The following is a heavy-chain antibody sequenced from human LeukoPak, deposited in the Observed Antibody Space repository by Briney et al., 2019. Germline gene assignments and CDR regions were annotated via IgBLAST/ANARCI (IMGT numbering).Heavy chain of an antibody. CDR1: GGSISNYY. D-gene: IGHD6-19*01. Sequence: SETLSLTCAVSGGSISNYYWNWIRQPPGKGLEWIGYIYHSGSTNYNPSLKSRVTISIDTSKNLFSLKLSSVTAADTAMYYCARDAYSTSWYGAFDIWGRGTLVTVSS. CDR3: ARDAYSTSWYGAFDI. J-gene: IGHJ3*02. V-gene: IGHV4-59*01. CDR2: IYHSGST.